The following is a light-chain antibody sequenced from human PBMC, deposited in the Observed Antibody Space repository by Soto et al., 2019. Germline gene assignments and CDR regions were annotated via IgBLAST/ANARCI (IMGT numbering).Light chain of an antibody. CDR3: QQRGSWPLT. CDR1: QSVSAY. CDR2: DAS. Sequence: EIVLTQSPATLSLSPGERATLSCRASQSVSAYLAWYQQKPGQAPRFLIYDASNRATGIPARFSGSGSGTDFTLTISSLEPEDSAVYYGQQRGSWPLTFGGGTKVEIK. V-gene: IGKV3-11*01. J-gene: IGKJ4*01.